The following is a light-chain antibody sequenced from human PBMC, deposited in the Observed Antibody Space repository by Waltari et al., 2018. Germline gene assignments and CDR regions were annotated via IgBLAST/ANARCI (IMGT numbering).Light chain of an antibody. CDR1: PSIGGS. CDR2: DAS. CDR3: QQSNILPRT. Sequence: IVLPQSQDFPSVTPPEKVSITCRASPSIGGSLHWYQQTPDQSPRLLVKDASQSSSGVPARFSGSGYGTDFTLTINSLETEDAATYYCQQSNILPRTFGRGTKLEIK. J-gene: IGKJ2*01. V-gene: IGKV6-21*02.